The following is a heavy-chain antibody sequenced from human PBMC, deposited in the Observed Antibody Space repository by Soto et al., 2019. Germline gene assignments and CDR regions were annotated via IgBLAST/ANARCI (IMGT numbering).Heavy chain of an antibody. CDR1: GCTFSSYG. D-gene: IGHD3-10*01. V-gene: IGHV3-33*01. CDR3: AREFITMVRGVIITGGDYYYYGMDV. CDR2: IWYDGSNK. J-gene: IGHJ6*02. Sequence: WSLRLSCAASGCTFSSYGMHWVRQAPGKGLEWVAVIWYDGSNKYYADSVKGRFTISRDNSKNTLYLQMNSLRAEDTAVYYCAREFITMVRGVIITGGDYYYYGMDVWGQGTTVTVYS.